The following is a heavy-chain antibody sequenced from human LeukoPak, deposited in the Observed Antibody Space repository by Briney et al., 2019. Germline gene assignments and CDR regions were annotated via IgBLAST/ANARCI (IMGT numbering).Heavy chain of an antibody. J-gene: IGHJ4*02. CDR2: IGTAGDT. Sequence: GGSLRLSCAACGFTFSTYDMHWVRQATGKGLEWVSAIGTAGDTYYPGSVKGRFTISRDNSKNTLYLQMNSLRAEDTAVYYCAKKPIAVGFGYFDYWGQGTLVTVSS. CDR1: GFTFSTYD. D-gene: IGHD6-19*01. CDR3: AKKPIAVGFGYFDY. V-gene: IGHV3-13*01.